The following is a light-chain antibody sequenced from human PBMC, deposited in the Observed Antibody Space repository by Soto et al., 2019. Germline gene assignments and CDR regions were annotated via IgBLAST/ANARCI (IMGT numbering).Light chain of an antibody. CDR3: SSFTGISTPYV. CDR2: EVS. V-gene: IGLV2-14*01. CDR1: SSDIGNYNY. Sequence: QSVLTQPASVSGSPGQSITISCTGTSSDIGNYNYVSWYQQYPGKVPNLIIYEVSNRPSGVSNRFSGSKSGNTASLTISGLQAEDEADYYCSSFTGISTPYVFGTGTKVTV. J-gene: IGLJ1*01.